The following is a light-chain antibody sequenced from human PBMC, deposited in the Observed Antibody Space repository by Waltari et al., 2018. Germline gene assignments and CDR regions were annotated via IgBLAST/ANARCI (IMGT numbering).Light chain of an antibody. CDR1: DSDVGAYDF. V-gene: IGLV2-14*01. J-gene: IGLJ1*01. CDR2: EVS. CDR3: SSYTTSSAPGV. Sequence: QPASVSGSPGQSITISCSGTDSDVGAYDFVSWYQQHPGKAPHLIIYEVSNRPAGISNRFSASKSGNTASLTISGLQAEDEADYYCSSYTTSSAPGVFGTGTRVTVL.